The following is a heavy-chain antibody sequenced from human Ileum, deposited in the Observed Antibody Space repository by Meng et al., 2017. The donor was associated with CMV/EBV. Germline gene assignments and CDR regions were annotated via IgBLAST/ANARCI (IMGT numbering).Heavy chain of an antibody. CDR1: GFSFNNAW. J-gene: IGHJ4*02. Sequence: SGFSFNNAWMNWVRQAPGKGLEWVGRIKSKIEGGTTDYAAPVKGRFTISRDDSKNTLYLQMDSLKTEDTAVYYCTTEVTSGGLTVDYWGQGTLVTVSS. D-gene: IGHD3-16*01. CDR3: TTEVTSGGLTVDY. CDR2: IKSKIEGGTT. V-gene: IGHV3-15*01.